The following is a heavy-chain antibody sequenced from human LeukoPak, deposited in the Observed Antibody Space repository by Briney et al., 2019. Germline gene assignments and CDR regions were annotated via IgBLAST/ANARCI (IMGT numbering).Heavy chain of an antibody. Sequence: ASVKVSCKASGGTFSIYAISWVRQAPGQGLEWMGGIIPIFGTANYAQKFQGRVTITADESTSTAYMELSSLRSEDTAVYYCATEGDCSGGSCYSYFDYWGQGTLVTVSS. CDR2: IIPIFGTA. CDR1: GGTFSIYA. V-gene: IGHV1-69*01. D-gene: IGHD2-15*01. J-gene: IGHJ4*02. CDR3: ATEGDCSGGSCYSYFDY.